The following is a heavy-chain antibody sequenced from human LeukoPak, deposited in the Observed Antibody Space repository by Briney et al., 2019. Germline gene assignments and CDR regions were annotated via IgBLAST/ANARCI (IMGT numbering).Heavy chain of an antibody. CDR1: GYTFTGYY. D-gene: IGHD3-10*01. Sequence: ASVKASCKASGYTFTGYYMHWVRQAPGDGLEWMGRINPNSGRTNYAQTFQGRVTMTRDTSNSTAYMELSRLRSDDTAVYYCARGGVGTMVRGVTLYYYYGMDVWGQGTTVTVSS. J-gene: IGHJ6*02. CDR3: ARGGVGTMVRGVTLYYYYGMDV. V-gene: IGHV1-2*06. CDR2: INPNSGRT.